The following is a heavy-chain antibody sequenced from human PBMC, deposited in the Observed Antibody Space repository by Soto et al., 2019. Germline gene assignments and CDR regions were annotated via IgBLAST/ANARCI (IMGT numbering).Heavy chain of an antibody. D-gene: IGHD6-13*01. Sequence: QVQLVESGGGVVQPGRSLRLSCAASGFTFSTYAMHWVRQAPGKGLGWVAVISSDGSNKYYADSVKGRFTISRDNSKNTLSLQMNSLRAEDTAVYYCARDPGAAAATGYFQHWGQGTLVTVSS. J-gene: IGHJ1*01. CDR2: ISSDGSNK. CDR3: ARDPGAAAATGYFQH. V-gene: IGHV3-30-3*01. CDR1: GFTFSTYA.